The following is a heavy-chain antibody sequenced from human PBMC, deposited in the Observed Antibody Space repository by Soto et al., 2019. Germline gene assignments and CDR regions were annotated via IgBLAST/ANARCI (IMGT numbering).Heavy chain of an antibody. D-gene: IGHD6-6*01. Sequence: GGSLRLSCAASGLTFSSYWMSWVRQAPGKGLEWVANIKQDGSEKYYVDSVKGRFTISRDNAKNSLYLQMNSLRAEDTAVYYCAREEEQLGYYYYYYMDVWGKGTTVTVSS. CDR1: GLTFSSYW. J-gene: IGHJ6*03. CDR2: IKQDGSEK. V-gene: IGHV3-7*01. CDR3: AREEEQLGYYYYYYMDV.